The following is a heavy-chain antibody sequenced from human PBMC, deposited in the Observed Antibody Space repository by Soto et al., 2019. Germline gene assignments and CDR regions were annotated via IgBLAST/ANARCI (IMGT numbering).Heavy chain of an antibody. CDR2: IYPGDSDT. V-gene: IGHV5-51*01. D-gene: IGHD2-2*01. CDR1: GYSFTSYW. Sequence: PGESLKISCKGSGYSFTSYWIGWVRQMPGKGLEWMGIIYPGDSDTRYSPSFQGQVTISADKSISTAYLQWSSLKASDTAMYYCARHGTDIVLVPAAMEDYYYYGMDVWGQGTTVTVSS. CDR3: ARHGTDIVLVPAAMEDYYYYGMDV. J-gene: IGHJ6*02.